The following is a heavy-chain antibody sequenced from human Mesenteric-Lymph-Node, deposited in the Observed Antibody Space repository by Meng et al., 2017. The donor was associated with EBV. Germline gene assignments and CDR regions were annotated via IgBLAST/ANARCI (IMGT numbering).Heavy chain of an antibody. J-gene: IGHJ4*02. CDR1: GGSVSSGSYY. CDR2: IYRTGST. CDR3: ARDSGITVTNSFDY. Sequence: VQLQGAGPGPVKPSETLSLTCSVSGGSVSSGSYYWSWIRQPPGKGLEWIGYIYRTGSTDYNPSLNSRVSISIDTSKNQFSLRLTSVTAADTAVYYCARDSGITVTNSFDYWGQGALVTVSS. V-gene: IGHV4-61*01. D-gene: IGHD1-20*01.